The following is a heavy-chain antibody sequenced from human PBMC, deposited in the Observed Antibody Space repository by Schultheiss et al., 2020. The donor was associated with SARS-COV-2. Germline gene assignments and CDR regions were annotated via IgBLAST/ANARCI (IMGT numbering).Heavy chain of an antibody. Sequence: SETLSLTCSVSGDSISDHFWNWIRQSPGKGLEWIGTTWHTIYNPSLKGRVTVSVDESKNQFSLTLRSVTADDTAVYFCARRVQESGYNPDENWLDSWGRGLLVTVSS. D-gene: IGHD1-1*01. V-gene: IGHV4-59*11. J-gene: IGHJ5*01. CDR3: ARRVQESGYNPDENWLDS. CDR2: TWHT. CDR1: GDSISDHF.